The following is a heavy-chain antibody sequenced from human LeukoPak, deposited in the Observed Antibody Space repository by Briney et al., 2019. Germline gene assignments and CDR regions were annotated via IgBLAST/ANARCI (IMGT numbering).Heavy chain of an antibody. V-gene: IGHV3-30*04. CDR1: GFTFSSYA. CDR2: ISYDGSNK. D-gene: IGHD6-13*01. J-gene: IGHJ4*02. CDR3: ARDRYSPAAGAPDY. Sequence: QTGGSLRLSCAASGFTFSSYAMHWVRQAPGKGLEWVAVISYDGSNKYYADSVKGRFTISRDNSKNTLYLQMNSLRAEDTAVYYCARDRYSPAAGAPDYWGQGTLVTVSS.